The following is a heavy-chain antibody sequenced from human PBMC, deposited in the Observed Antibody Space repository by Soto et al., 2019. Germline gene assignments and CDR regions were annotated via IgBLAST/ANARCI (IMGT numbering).Heavy chain of an antibody. D-gene: IGHD3-10*01. V-gene: IGHV1-2*04. CDR3: ARDYGSGSYIRFDP. CDR2: INPNSGGT. J-gene: IGHJ5*02. CDR1: GYTFTGYY. Sequence: ASVKVSCKASGYTFTGYYMHWVRQAPGQGLEWMGWINPNSGGTNYAQKFQGWVTMTRDTSISTAYMELSRLRSDDTAVYYCARDYGSGSYIRFDPWGQGTLVTVSS.